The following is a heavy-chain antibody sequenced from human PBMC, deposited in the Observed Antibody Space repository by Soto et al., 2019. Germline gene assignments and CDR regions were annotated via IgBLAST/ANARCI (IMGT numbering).Heavy chain of an antibody. D-gene: IGHD2-15*01. CDR2: INPISGGT. V-gene: IGHV1-2*02. CDR3: AKDGRRCSGGSCPQGH. Sequence: ASVKVSCKTSGYTFTGHHIHWVRQAPGQGLEWMGWINPISGGTKYREKFQGRVSITRDKSSSTAYMELSSLTSDDSAVYYCAKDGRRCSGGSCPQGHWGQGPLVTVSS. CDR1: GYTFTGHH. J-gene: IGHJ4*02.